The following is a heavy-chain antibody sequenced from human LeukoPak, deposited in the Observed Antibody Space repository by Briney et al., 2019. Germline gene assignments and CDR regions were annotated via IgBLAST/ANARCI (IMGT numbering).Heavy chain of an antibody. CDR3: AKLRANYMDV. CDR1: GFTYSSYA. J-gene: IGHJ6*03. Sequence: GVSLRLSCAASGFTYSSYAMRWLRRAPGKGLEGVSAISGSGGSTYCAHSVKGRFTLSRDNSNNTLYLQMNSLRAEDTAVYCCAKLRANYMDVWGKGTTVTVSS. V-gene: IGHV3-23*01. CDR2: ISGSGGST.